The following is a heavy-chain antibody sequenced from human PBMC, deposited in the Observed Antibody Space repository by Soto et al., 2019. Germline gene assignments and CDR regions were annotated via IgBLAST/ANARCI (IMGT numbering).Heavy chain of an antibody. CDR1: GGSISSYY. V-gene: IGHV4-59*01. J-gene: IGHJ6*03. CDR2: IYYSGST. CDR3: AREGIAEAGTDYYYYMDV. Sequence: SETLSLTCTVSGGSISSYYWSWIRQPPGKGLEWIGYIYYSGSTNYNPSLKSRVTISVDTSKNQFSLKLSSVTAADTAVYYCAREGIAEAGTDYYYYMDVWGKGTTVTVS. D-gene: IGHD6-13*01.